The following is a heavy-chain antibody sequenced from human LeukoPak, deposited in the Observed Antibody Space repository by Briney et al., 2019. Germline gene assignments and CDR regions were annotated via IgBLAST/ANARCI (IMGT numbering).Heavy chain of an antibody. J-gene: IGHJ4*02. V-gene: IGHV3-74*01. CDR2: IKTDGIAT. Sequence: GGSLRLSCAASGFIFSAYWMGWVRQAPGKGLVCVSHIKTDGIATSYADSVKGRFTISRDNAENTLYLQMNSLRAEDTAVYYCARDSSGRYDYWGQGTLVTVPS. D-gene: IGHD6-19*01. CDR3: ARDSSGRYDY. CDR1: GFIFSAYW.